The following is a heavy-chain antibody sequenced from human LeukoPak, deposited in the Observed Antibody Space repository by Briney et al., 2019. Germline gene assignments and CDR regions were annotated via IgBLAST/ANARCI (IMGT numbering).Heavy chain of an antibody. Sequence: GASVKVSCKVSGYTLTELSMHWVRQAPGKGLEWMGGFDPEDGETIYAQKFQGRVTMAEDTSTDTAYVELSSLRSEDTAVYYCATGGGICSSTSCRPYYYGMDVWGKGTTVTVSS. D-gene: IGHD2-2*01. J-gene: IGHJ6*04. CDR3: ATGGGICSSTSCRPYYYGMDV. CDR2: FDPEDGET. CDR1: GYTLTELS. V-gene: IGHV1-24*01.